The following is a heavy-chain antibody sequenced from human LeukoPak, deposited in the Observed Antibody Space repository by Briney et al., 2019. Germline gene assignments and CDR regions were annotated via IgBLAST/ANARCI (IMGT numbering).Heavy chain of an antibody. CDR3: AKLLGYCSSTSCYNEYDAFDI. CDR2: ISGSGGST. D-gene: IGHD2-2*02. CDR1: GFTFSSYA. V-gene: IGHV3-23*01. Sequence: PGGSLRLSCAASGFTFSSYAMSWVRQAPGKGLEWVSAISGSGGSTYYADSVKGRFTISRDNSKNTLYLQMNSLRAEDTAVYYCAKLLGYCSSTSCYNEYDAFDIWGQGTMVTVSS. J-gene: IGHJ3*02.